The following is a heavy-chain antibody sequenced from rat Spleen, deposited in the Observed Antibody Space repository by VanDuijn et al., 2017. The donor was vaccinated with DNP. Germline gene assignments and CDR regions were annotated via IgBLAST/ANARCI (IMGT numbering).Heavy chain of an antibody. Sequence: EVQLVESGGGLVQPGRSLKLSCAASGFTFSDYYMAWVRQAPTKGLEWVAYIRYDGGTTYYGDSVKGRFTISRDNAKSTLYLQMNSLRSEDMATYYCARPARGWFAYWGQGTLVTVSS. CDR3: ARPARGWFAY. J-gene: IGHJ3*01. CDR2: IRYDGGTT. V-gene: IGHV5-22*01. CDR1: GFTFSDYY.